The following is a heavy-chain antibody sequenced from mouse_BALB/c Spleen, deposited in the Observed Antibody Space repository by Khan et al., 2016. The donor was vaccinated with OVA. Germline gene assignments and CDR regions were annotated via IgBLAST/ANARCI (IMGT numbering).Heavy chain of an antibody. CDR1: GYTFTNYV. D-gene: IGHD4-1*01. Sequence: VQLQQSGPELVKPGASVKMSCKASGYTFTNYVLHWVKQKPGQGLEWIGYINPYNGGTKYSEKFKGKATLASDKSSITAYMELSSLTSEDSAVYYWARGNWQSYYFDYWGQGTTRTLSS. V-gene: IGHV1S136*01. CDR2: INPYNGGT. J-gene: IGHJ2*01. CDR3: ARGNWQSYYFDY.